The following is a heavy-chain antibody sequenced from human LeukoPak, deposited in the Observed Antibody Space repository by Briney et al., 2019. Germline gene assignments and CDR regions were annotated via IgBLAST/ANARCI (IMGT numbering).Heavy chain of an antibody. Sequence: PGGSLRLSCAASGFTISSSYMSWVRQVPGKGLEWVSCIYGADTIYYADFVKDRFTISRDSNRNILYLQMNSLRADDTAVYYCARGPRGAYVDYWGQGTLVTVSS. CDR3: ARGPRGAYVDY. CDR1: GFTISSSY. D-gene: IGHD4/OR15-4a*01. CDR2: IYGADTI. V-gene: IGHV3-66*01. J-gene: IGHJ4*02.